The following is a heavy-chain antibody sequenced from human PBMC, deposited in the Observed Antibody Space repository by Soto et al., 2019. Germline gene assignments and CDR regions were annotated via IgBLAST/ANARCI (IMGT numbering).Heavy chain of an antibody. CDR3: ARDRLRYCSGGSCYSNYYYYGMDV. V-gene: IGHV3-74*01. Sequence: PGGSLRLSCAASGFTFSSYWMHWVRQAPGKGLVWVSRINSDGSSTSYADSVKGRFTISRDNAKNTLYLQMNSLRAEDTAVYYCARDRLRYCSGGSCYSNYYYYGMDVWGHVTTVPVSS. J-gene: IGHJ6*02. CDR2: INSDGSST. CDR1: GFTFSSYW. D-gene: IGHD2-15*01.